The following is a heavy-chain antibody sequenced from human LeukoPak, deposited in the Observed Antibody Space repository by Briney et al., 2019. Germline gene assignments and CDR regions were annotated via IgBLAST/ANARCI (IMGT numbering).Heavy chain of an antibody. J-gene: IGHJ4*02. Sequence: GGSLRLSCAASGFTFSDYYMSWIRQAPGKGLEWVSYISSSGSTIYYAGSVKGRFTISRDNAKNSLYLQMNNVRAEDTAVYYCARTSTDCLDCWGQGTLVTVSS. CDR2: ISSSGSTI. D-gene: IGHD2-21*02. CDR1: GFTFSDYY. CDR3: ARTSTDCLDC. V-gene: IGHV3-11*04.